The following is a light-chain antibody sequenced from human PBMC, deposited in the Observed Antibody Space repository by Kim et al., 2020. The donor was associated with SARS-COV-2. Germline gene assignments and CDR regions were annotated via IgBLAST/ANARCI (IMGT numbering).Light chain of an antibody. Sequence: LSRGERANLSIRTSQGLNSGYMAWYQQMAGQPPRRLICGATRTNVGNLDWLSGSGSGTYFTLTISRLDPEDFSVYFCHQYYMSPFTFGQGTKLEI. CDR1: QGLNSGY. V-gene: IGKV3-20*01. CDR2: GAT. CDR3: HQYYMSPFT. J-gene: IGKJ2*01.